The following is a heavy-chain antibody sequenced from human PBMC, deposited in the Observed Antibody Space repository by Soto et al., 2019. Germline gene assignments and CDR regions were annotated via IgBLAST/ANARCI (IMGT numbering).Heavy chain of an antibody. Sequence: GGSLRLSCAASGFTFSSYGMHWVRQAPGKGLEWVAVISYDGSNKYYADSVKGRFTISRDNSKNTLYLQMNSLRAEDTAVYYCEREFQVAGPLFDYWGQGTLVPVSS. CDR3: EREFQVAGPLFDY. CDR2: ISYDGSNK. J-gene: IGHJ4*02. V-gene: IGHV3-30*03. D-gene: IGHD6-19*01. CDR1: GFTFSSYG.